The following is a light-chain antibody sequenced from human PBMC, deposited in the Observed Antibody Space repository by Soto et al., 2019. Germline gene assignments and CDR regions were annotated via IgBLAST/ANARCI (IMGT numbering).Light chain of an antibody. CDR3: QQYGCSPIT. Sequence: EIVLTQSPATLSVSPGERATLSCRASQSVSSSNLAWYQHKPGQAPRLLIYAASSRATGSPDRFSGGGSGTDFTLTISRLESEDFAVYYCQQYGCSPITFGQGTRLEI. CDR2: AAS. J-gene: IGKJ5*01. CDR1: QSVSSSN. V-gene: IGKV3-20*01.